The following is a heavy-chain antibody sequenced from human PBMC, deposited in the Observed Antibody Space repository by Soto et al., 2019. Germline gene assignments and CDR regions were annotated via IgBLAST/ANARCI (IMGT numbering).Heavy chain of an antibody. Sequence: PGGSLRLSCAASGFTFSSYSINWVRQAPGKGLEWVSSISSSSSYIYYADSVKGRFTISRDNAKNSLYLQMNSLRAEDTAVYYCARGPSPYTLSGGPGYWGQGTLVTVSS. CDR1: GFTFSSYS. V-gene: IGHV3-21*01. D-gene: IGHD7-27*01. CDR2: ISSSSSYI. CDR3: ARGPSPYTLSGGPGY. J-gene: IGHJ4*02.